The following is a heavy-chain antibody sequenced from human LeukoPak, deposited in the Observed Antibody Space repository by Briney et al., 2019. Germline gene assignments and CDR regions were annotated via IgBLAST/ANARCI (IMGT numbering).Heavy chain of an antibody. D-gene: IGHD4-11*01. Sequence: GGSLRLSCAASGFTFDDYAMHWVRQAPGKGLEWVSGISWDSGSIIYADSVKGRFTISRDNAKNSLHLQMNSLRAEDTALYYCAKGPTLTFIDYWGQGTLVTVSS. J-gene: IGHJ4*02. CDR3: AKGPTLTFIDY. V-gene: IGHV3-9*01. CDR2: ISWDSGSI. CDR1: GFTFDDYA.